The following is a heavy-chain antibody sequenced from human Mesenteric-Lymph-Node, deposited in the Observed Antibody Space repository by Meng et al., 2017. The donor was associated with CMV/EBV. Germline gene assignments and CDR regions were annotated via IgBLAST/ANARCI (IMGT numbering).Heavy chain of an antibody. Sequence: GGSLRLSCVASGFTFSSYEMNWVRQAPERGLEWVSYISDTSRTIYYTDLVKGRFTISRDNAKNSLFLQMNSLRAEDTAIYYCARVGATTVGDFWGQGTLVTVSS. CDR1: GFTFSSYE. CDR3: ARVGATTVGDF. V-gene: IGHV3-48*03. D-gene: IGHD1-26*01. CDR2: ISDTSRTI. J-gene: IGHJ4*02.